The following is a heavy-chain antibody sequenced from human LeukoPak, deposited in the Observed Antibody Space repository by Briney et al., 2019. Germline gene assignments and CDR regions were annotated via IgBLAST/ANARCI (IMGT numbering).Heavy chain of an antibody. V-gene: IGHV4-39*07. CDR2: ILYTGNT. J-gene: IGHJ5*02. CDR3: ARLHYDFWRFDP. CDR1: GGSIKSDDYY. Sequence: SETLSLTCIVSGGSIKSDDYYWDWIRQPPGKGLEWIGNILYTGNTFYNPSLKSRVTISIDTSKNRFSLKLISVTAADTAVYYCARLHYDFWRFDPWGQGTLVTVSS. D-gene: IGHD3-3*01.